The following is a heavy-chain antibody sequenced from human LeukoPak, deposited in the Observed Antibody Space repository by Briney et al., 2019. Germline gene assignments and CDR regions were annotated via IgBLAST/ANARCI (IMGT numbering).Heavy chain of an antibody. CDR2: ISGSDGST. J-gene: IGHJ4*02. D-gene: IGHD3-3*01. Sequence: GASVKVSCKASGGTFSSYVMSWVRQAPGKGLEWVSTISGSDGSTYYADSVKGRFTISRDNSKSTLYVQMNSLRAEDTAVYYCAKEGWLGVVNDYFDYWGQGTLVTVSS. CDR1: GGTFSSYV. CDR3: AKEGWLGVVNDYFDY. V-gene: IGHV3-23*01.